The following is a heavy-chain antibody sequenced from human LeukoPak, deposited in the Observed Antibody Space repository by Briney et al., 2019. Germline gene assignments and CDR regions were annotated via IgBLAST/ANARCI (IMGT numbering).Heavy chain of an antibody. CDR2: INHSGST. CDR1: GGSFSGYY. V-gene: IGHV4-34*01. J-gene: IGHJ4*02. Sequence: PSETLSLTCAVYGGSFSGYYWSWIRQPPGKGLEWIGEINHSGSTNYNPSLKSRVTTSVDTSKNQFSLKLSSVTAADTAVYYCARGSAYYYGSGSYQDYWGQGTLVTVSS. CDR3: ARGSAYYYGSGSYQDY. D-gene: IGHD3-10*01.